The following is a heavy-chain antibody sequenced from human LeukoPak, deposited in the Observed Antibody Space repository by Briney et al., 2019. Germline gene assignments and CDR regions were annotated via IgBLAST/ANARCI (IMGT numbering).Heavy chain of an antibody. CDR3: ARGYYDFWSGYRYYFDY. CDR2: ISYDGSNK. Sequence: GGSLRLSCAASGFTFSSYAMHWVRQAPGKGLEWVAVISYDGSNKYYADSVKGRFTISRDNSKNTLYLQMNSLRAEDTAVHYCARGYYDFWSGYRYYFDYWGQGTLVTVSS. V-gene: IGHV3-30-3*01. D-gene: IGHD3-3*01. J-gene: IGHJ4*02. CDR1: GFTFSSYA.